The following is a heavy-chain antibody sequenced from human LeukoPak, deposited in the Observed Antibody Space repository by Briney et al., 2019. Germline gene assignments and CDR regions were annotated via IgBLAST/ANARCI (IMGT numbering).Heavy chain of an antibody. V-gene: IGHV3-33*01. CDR2: IWYDGSKK. J-gene: IGHJ4*02. CDR3: ARDLEASTSCLDY. CDR1: GFIFSSYG. Sequence: GRSLRLSCAASGFIFSSYGMHWVRQAPGKGLEWVAVIWYDGSKKYYADSVKGRFTISRDNSKNTLYLQMNSLRAEDTAVYYCARDLEASTSCLDYWGQGTLVTVSS. D-gene: IGHD2-2*01.